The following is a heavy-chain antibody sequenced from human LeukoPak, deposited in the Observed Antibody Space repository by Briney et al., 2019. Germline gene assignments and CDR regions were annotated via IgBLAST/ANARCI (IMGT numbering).Heavy chain of an antibody. CDR3: ARGPEVRIAEAATPLDY. D-gene: IGHD6-19*01. CDR1: GYTFTSYY. V-gene: IGHV1-46*01. CDR2: INPSGGST. Sequence: ASVKVSCKASGYTFTSYYMHWVRQGPGQGLEWMGIINPSGGSTSYTQKFQGRGTMTRDTSTSTDYMELSSLRSEDTAVYYCARGPEVRIAEAATPLDYWGQGTLVTVSS. J-gene: IGHJ4*02.